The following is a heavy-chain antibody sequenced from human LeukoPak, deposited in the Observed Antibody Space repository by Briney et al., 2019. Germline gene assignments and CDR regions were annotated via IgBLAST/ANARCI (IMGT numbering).Heavy chain of an antibody. CDR3: ARLRGQTTDRRYVDY. CDR1: GGSISTYY. J-gene: IGHJ4*02. D-gene: IGHD1-7*01. CDR2: IYYSERT. Sequence: SETLSLTCTVSGGSISTYYWSWIRQPPGKGLEWIGYIYYSERTDYNPFLKSRVTISVDTSKNQFSLKVSSVTAADTAVYYCARLRGQTTDRRYVDYWGQGTLVTASS. V-gene: IGHV4-59*01.